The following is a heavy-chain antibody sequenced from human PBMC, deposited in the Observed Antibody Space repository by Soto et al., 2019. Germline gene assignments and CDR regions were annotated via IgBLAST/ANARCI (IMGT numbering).Heavy chain of an antibody. CDR2: IYSGGRT. V-gene: IGHV3-66*01. CDR1: GFTVSSNY. CDR3: ARVYFYGYDRRPTSFVF. D-gene: IGHD5-18*01. J-gene: IGHJ4*02. Sequence: GGSLRLSCAASGFTVSSNYMSWVRQAPGKGLEWVSVIYSGGRTHYADSVKGRFTISRDNSKNTLYLQMNSLRAEDTAVYYCARVYFYGYDRRPTSFVFRGPGTLVTGSS.